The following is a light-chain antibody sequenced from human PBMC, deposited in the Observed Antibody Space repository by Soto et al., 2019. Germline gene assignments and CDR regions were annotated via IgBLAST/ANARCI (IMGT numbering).Light chain of an antibody. CDR1: QSVSSSY. CDR3: QQYGSSPIT. Sequence: EIVLTQSPGTLSLSPGERATLSCRASQSVSSSYLAWYQQKPGQAPRLLIYGASSRATGIPDRFSGSGSGTDFPLTISRMEPEDFAVYYCQQYGSSPITFGQGTRLETK. J-gene: IGKJ5*01. CDR2: GAS. V-gene: IGKV3-20*01.